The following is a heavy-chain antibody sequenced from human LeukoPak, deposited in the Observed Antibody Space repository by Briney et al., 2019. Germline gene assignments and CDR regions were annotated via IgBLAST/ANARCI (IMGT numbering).Heavy chain of an antibody. J-gene: IGHJ4*02. CDR3: VRVGGRSTIGGDC. CDR1: GFTFSTYW. Sequence: GGSLRLSCAASGFTFSTYWMHWVRQAPGTGLVWVSRIKSDGSNSNYADCVKGRFTISRDNAKNTLYLQMNSLRAEDTAVYHCVRVGGRSTIGGDCWGQGTLVTVSS. V-gene: IGHV3-74*01. D-gene: IGHD1-1*01. CDR2: IKSDGSNS.